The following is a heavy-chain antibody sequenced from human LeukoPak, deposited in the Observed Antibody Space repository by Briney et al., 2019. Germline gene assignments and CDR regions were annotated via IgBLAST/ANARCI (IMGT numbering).Heavy chain of an antibody. CDR3: ARDRGDGYNYRSPFDY. J-gene: IGHJ4*02. CDR1: GFTFSSYS. Sequence: GGSLRLSCAASGFTFSSYSMSWVRQAPGKGLEWVANIKQDGSEKNYVGSVRGRFTIARDNAKNSLFLQMNSLRAEDTAVYYCARDRGDGYNYRSPFDYWGQGTQVTVSS. V-gene: IGHV3-7*01. CDR2: IKQDGSEK. D-gene: IGHD5-24*01.